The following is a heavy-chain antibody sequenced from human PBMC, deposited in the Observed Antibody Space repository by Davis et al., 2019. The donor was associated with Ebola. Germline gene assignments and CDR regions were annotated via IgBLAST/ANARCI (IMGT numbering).Heavy chain of an antibody. CDR3: ARVSTGGDVDY. Sequence: GESLKISCAASGFTFSSYWMSWVRQAPGKGLEWVANIKQDGSNKYYADSVKGRFTISRDNSKNTLYLQMNSLRAEDTAVYYCARVSTGGDVDYWGQGTLVTVSS. V-gene: IGHV3-7*01. CDR2: IKQDGSNK. D-gene: IGHD2-21*01. CDR1: GFTFSSYW. J-gene: IGHJ4*02.